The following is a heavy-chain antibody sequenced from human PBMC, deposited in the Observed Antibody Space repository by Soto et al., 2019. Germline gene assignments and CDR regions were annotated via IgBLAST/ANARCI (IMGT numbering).Heavy chain of an antibody. Sequence: QVQLQQWGAGLLKPSETLSLTCAVYGGSFTGYYWSWIRQPPGKGLEWIGEINHSGSTNYNHSLKSRVTLAVDTSENHSSLKLSSVTAADTAVCYCAGSIFFDYWGQGTMVTVSS. CDR2: INHSGST. CDR1: GGSFTGYY. CDR3: AGSIFFDY. V-gene: IGHV4-34*01. J-gene: IGHJ4*02.